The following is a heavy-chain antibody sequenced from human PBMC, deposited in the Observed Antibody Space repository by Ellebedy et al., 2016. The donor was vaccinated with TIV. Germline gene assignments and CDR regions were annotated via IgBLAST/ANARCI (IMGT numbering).Heavy chain of an antibody. J-gene: IGHJ4*02. V-gene: IGHV1-18*04. CDR2: ISTYNGRT. Sequence: AASVQVSCKTSGYTFTTFGVSWIRQAPGQGPEWMGWISTYNGRTDFPQKFLGRLTLSTDTSTSTVYMELKSLTSDDTAVYYCVRDLFGDYYLFWGQGTLVTVSS. CDR1: GYTFTTFG. D-gene: IGHD3-10*02. CDR3: VRDLFGDYYLF.